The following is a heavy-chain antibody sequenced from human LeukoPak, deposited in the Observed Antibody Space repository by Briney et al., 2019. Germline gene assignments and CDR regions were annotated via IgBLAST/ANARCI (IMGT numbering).Heavy chain of an antibody. J-gene: IGHJ6*03. CDR1: GFTFSSYW. D-gene: IGHD3-10*01. V-gene: IGHV3-74*01. Sequence: PGGSLRLSCAASGFTFSSYWMHWVRQAPGKGLVWVSRINTDGSSTSYADSVKGRFTISRDNAKNTLYLQMNSLRAEDTAVYYCARVPYGNYHYYYMDVWGKGTTVTVSS. CDR3: ARVPYGNYHYYYMDV. CDR2: INTDGSST.